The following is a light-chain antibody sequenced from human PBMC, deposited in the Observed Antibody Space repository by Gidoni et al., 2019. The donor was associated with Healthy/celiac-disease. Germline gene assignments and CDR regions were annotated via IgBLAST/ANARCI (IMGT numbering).Light chain of an antibody. CDR1: QSVSSN. V-gene: IGKV3-15*01. CDR3: QQYNNWPQVT. J-gene: IGKJ4*01. CDR2: GAS. Sequence: EIVMTQSPATLSVSPGERATLSCRARQSVSSNLAWYQQKPGQAPRLLIYGASTRATGIPARFSGSGSGTEFTLTISSLQSEDFAVYYCQQYNNWPQVTFGGGTKVEIK.